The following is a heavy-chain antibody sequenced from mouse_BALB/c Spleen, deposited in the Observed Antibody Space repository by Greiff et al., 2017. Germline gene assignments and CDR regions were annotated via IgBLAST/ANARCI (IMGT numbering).Heavy chain of an antibody. CDR2: IWGGGST. Sequence: VKLMESGPGLVAPSQSLSITCTVSGFSLSRYSVHWVRQPPGKGLEWLGMIWGGGSTDYNSALKSRLSISKDNSKSQVFLKMNSLQTDDTAMYYCAKTARATPYAMDYWGQGTSVTVSS. V-gene: IGHV2-6-4*01. CDR1: GFSLSRYS. D-gene: IGHD3-2*01. CDR3: AKTARATPYAMDY. J-gene: IGHJ4*01.